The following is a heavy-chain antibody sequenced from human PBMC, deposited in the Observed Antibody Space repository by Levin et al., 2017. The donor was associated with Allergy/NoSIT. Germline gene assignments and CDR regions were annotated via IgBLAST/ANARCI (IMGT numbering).Heavy chain of an antibody. CDR2: IYYSGST. D-gene: IGHD2-2*01. V-gene: IGHV4-61*01. CDR1: GGSVSSGSYY. CDR3: ARGSCSSTSCPMDV. Sequence: GSLRLSCTVSGGSVSSGSYYWSWIRQPPGKGLEWIGYIYYSGSTNYNPSLKSRVTISVDTSKNQFSLKLSSVTAADTAVYYCARGSCSSTSCPMDVWGQGTTVTVSS. J-gene: IGHJ6*02.